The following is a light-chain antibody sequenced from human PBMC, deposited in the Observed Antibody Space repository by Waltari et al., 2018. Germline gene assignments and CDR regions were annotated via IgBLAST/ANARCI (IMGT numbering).Light chain of an antibody. CDR3: EQRSGWPPT. CDR1: QSIDNF. Sequence: CRASQSIDNFLAWYQQKPGQAPRLLIYDSSNRATDIPARFSGSGSGTDFTLTISSLEPEDFAVYYCEQRSGWPPTFGGGTKVDI. V-gene: IGKV3-11*01. CDR2: DSS. J-gene: IGKJ4*01.